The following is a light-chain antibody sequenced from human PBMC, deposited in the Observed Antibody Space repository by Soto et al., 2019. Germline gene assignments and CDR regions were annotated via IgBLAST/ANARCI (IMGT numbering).Light chain of an antibody. Sequence: LTQSPGTLSLSPGERATLSCRASQSVSSSNLAWYQQKPAQAPRLLIYAASRRAPGIPERFSGSGSGTDFTLTISRLEPEDFAVYYCQQYLTSPKTFGQGTKVDIK. CDR2: AAS. J-gene: IGKJ1*01. CDR3: QQYLTSPKT. CDR1: QSVSSSN. V-gene: IGKV3-20*01.